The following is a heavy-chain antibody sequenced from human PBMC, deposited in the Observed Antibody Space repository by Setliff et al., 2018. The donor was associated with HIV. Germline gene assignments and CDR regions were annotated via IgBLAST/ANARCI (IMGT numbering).Heavy chain of an antibody. Sequence: TLSLTCNVSGGSISSDNYYWSWIRQHPGKGLEWIGYIYYSGRTYYNPSLKSRVAISLDTSKNQFSLKLSSVTAADTAVYYCARRGLDTTLVDAFDIWGQGTMVTVSS. CDR2: IYYSGRT. CDR1: GGSISSDNYY. CDR3: ARRGLDTTLVDAFDI. D-gene: IGHD1-1*01. V-gene: IGHV4-31*03. J-gene: IGHJ3*02.